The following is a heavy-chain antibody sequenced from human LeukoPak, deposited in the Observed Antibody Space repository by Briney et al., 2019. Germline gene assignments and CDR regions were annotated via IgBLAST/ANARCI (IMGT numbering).Heavy chain of an antibody. J-gene: IGHJ4*02. Sequence: ASVKVSCKASGGTFSSYAISWVREAPGQGLEWLGGIIPIFGTANYAQKFQGRVSITTDESTSTAFMELISLISEDTAVYYCASNSGSQRFDYWGQGTLVTVSS. D-gene: IGHD1-26*01. CDR1: GGTFSSYA. CDR3: ASNSGSQRFDY. CDR2: IIPIFGTA. V-gene: IGHV1-69*05.